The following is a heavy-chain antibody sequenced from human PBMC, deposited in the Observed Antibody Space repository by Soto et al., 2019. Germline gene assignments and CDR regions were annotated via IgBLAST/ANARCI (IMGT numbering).Heavy chain of an antibody. V-gene: IGHV6-1*01. Sequence: SQTLSLTCAISGDSVSSNSAARNWIRQSPSRGLEWLGRTYYRSKWYNDYAVSVKSRITINPDTSKNQFSLQLNSVTPEDTAVYYCARARRWDEYNWNYEDWFDPWGQGTLVTVSS. CDR1: GDSVSSNSAA. D-gene: IGHD1-7*01. CDR3: ARARRWDEYNWNYEDWFDP. CDR2: TYYRSKWYN. J-gene: IGHJ5*02.